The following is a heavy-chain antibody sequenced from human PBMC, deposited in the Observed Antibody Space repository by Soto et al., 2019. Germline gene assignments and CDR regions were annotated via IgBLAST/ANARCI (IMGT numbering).Heavy chain of an antibody. J-gene: IGHJ4*02. Sequence: SVKVSCKASGGTFSSYAISWVRQAPGQGPEWMGGIIPIFGTANYAQKFQGRVTITADESTSTAYMELSSLRSEDTAVYYCARDRYYDSSGYFDYWGQGTLVTAPQ. V-gene: IGHV1-69*13. CDR2: IIPIFGTA. D-gene: IGHD3-22*01. CDR1: GGTFSSYA. CDR3: ARDRYYDSSGYFDY.